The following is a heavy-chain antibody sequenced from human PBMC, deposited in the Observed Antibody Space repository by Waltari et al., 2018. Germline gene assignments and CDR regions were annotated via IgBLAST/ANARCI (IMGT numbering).Heavy chain of an antibody. CDR1: GGSISSSNW. CDR3: ARGLIVVVLGGWGYYGLDS. CDR2: ISGSRVST. J-gene: IGHJ6*02. Sequence: QVQLQESGPGLVKPSETLSLTCAVSGGSISSSNWWSWIRQPPGKGLEWIGYISGSRVSTYSNPSLKSRFTISTDPSKNHFSLKLSSVTAADTAVYFCARGLIVVVLGGWGYYGLDSWGQGVVVTVSS. V-gene: IGHV4-4*02. D-gene: IGHD2-2*01.